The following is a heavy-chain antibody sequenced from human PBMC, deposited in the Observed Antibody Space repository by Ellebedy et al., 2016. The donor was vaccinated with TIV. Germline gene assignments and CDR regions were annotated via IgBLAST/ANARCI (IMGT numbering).Heavy chain of an antibody. CDR2: FDPEDGET. CDR3: ARSTDGYNFYYYYYGMDV. CDR1: GYTLTELS. J-gene: IGHJ6*02. V-gene: IGHV1-24*01. D-gene: IGHD5-24*01. Sequence: AASVKVSCKVSGYTLTELSIHWVRQAPGKGLEWMGGFDPEDGETTNAQKFQGRVTMTEDTSTSTAYLELSSLRSEDTAVYYCARSTDGYNFYYYYYGMDVWGQGTTVTVSS.